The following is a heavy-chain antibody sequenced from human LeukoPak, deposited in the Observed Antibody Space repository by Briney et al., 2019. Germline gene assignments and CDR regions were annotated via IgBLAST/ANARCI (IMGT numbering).Heavy chain of an antibody. CDR1: GGSFSGYY. J-gene: IGHJ6*03. V-gene: IGHV4-34*01. Sequence: SETLSLTCAVYGGSFSGYYWSWIRQPPGKGLEWIGEINHSGSTNYNPSLKSRVTISVDTSKNQFSLKLSSVTAADTTVYYCARRGGYYYYYYMDVWGKGTTVTVSS. D-gene: IGHD2-15*01. CDR3: ARRGGYYYYYYMDV. CDR2: INHSGST.